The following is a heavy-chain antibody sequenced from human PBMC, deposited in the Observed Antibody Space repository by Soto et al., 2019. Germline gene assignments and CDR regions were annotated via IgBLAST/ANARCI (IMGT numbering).Heavy chain of an antibody. V-gene: IGHV1-18*01. J-gene: IGHJ6*04. CDR1: GYTFTSYG. CDR3: GRHNRVIQAEDPIHYYLPVTAF. CDR2: ISAYNGNT. Sequence: GASVKGSCKASGYTFTSYGISWVRQAPGQGLEWMGWISAYNGNTNYAQKLQGRVTMTTDTSTSTAYMELRSLRSDDTAVYYCGRHNRVIQAEDPIHYYLPVTAFRGNGTTVPVSP. D-gene: IGHD1-26*01.